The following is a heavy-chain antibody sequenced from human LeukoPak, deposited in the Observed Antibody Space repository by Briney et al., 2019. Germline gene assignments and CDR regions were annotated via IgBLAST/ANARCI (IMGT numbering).Heavy chain of an antibody. V-gene: IGHV3-30-3*01. Sequence: GGSLRLSCAASGFTFSSYTMHWVRQAPGKGLEWVAVISYDESNKYYADSVKGRFTISRDNSKNTLYLEMNSLRAEDTAVYYCARDYYYDSSGYWDYYFDYWGQGTLVSVSS. D-gene: IGHD3-22*01. J-gene: IGHJ4*02. CDR1: GFTFSSYT. CDR3: ARDYYYDSSGYWDYYFDY. CDR2: ISYDESNK.